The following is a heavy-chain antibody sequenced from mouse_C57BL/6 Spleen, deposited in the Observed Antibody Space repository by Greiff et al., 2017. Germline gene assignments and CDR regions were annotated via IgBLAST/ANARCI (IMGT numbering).Heavy chain of an antibody. V-gene: IGHV1-18*01. CDR2: INPNNGGT. CDR3: ARGGCDALFDY. D-gene: IGHD3-2*02. CDR1: GYTFTDYN. Sequence: VQLQQSGPELVKPGASVKISCKASGYTFTDYNMHWVKQSHGKGLEWIGGINPNNGGTSYNEKFKGKATLTVDKSSSTAYMELRSLTSEDAAVYYCARGGCDALFDYWGQGTTLTVSS. J-gene: IGHJ2*01.